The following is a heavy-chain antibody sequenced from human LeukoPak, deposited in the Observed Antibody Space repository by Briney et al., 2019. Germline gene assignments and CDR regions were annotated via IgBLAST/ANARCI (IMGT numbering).Heavy chain of an antibody. J-gene: IGHJ4*02. D-gene: IGHD3-3*01. Sequence: SETLSLTCTVSGGSISSSSYSWGWIRQPPGKGLEWIGSIYYSGSTYYNPSLKSRVTISVDTSKNQFSLKLSSVTAADTAVYYCARLVRGRFWSGHRGYYFDYWGQGTLVTVSS. CDR3: ARLVRGRFWSGHRGYYFDY. CDR2: IYYSGST. V-gene: IGHV4-39*01. CDR1: GGSISSSSYS.